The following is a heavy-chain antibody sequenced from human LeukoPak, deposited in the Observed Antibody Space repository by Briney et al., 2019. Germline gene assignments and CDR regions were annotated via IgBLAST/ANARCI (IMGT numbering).Heavy chain of an antibody. CDR3: AGSPSGGLDY. Sequence: KASETLSLTCTVSGGSISSYYWSWIRQPPGKGLEWIGYIYYSGSTNYNPSLKSRVTISVDTSKNQFSLKLSSVTAADTAVYYCAGSPSGGLDYWGQGTLVTVSS. V-gene: IGHV4-59*01. CDR1: GGSISSYY. D-gene: IGHD6-25*01. CDR2: IYYSGST. J-gene: IGHJ4*02.